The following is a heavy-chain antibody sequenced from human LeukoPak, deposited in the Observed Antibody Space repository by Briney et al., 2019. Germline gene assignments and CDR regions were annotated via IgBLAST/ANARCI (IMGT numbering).Heavy chain of an antibody. Sequence: GGSLRLSCAASGFTFSSYSMNWVRQAPVKGLEWVSSISSSSSYIYYADSVKGRFTISRDNAKNSLYLQMNSLRAEDTAVYYCARAEEGDGYNIDYWGQGTLVTVSS. CDR3: ARAEEGDGYNIDY. CDR1: GFTFSSYS. J-gene: IGHJ4*02. CDR2: ISSSSSYI. D-gene: IGHD5-24*01. V-gene: IGHV3-21*01.